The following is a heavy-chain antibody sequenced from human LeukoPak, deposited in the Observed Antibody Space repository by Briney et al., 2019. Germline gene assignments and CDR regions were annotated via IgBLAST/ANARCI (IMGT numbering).Heavy chain of an antibody. Sequence: GGSLRLSCTASGFTFGDYAMSWFRQAPGKGLEWVGFIRSKAYGGTTEYAASVKGRFTISRDDSKSIAYLQMNSLKTEDTAVYYCVRGYCSGGSCYLFDYWGQGTLVTVSS. CDR3: VRGYCSGGSCYLFDY. CDR2: IRSKAYGGTT. J-gene: IGHJ4*02. D-gene: IGHD2-15*01. V-gene: IGHV3-49*03. CDR1: GFTFGDYA.